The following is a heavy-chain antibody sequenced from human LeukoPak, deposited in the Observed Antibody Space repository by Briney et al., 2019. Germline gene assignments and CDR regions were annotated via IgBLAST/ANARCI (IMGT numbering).Heavy chain of an antibody. D-gene: IGHD1-26*01. CDR2: MNPNSGNT. CDR1: GYTFTSYG. V-gene: IGHV1-8*02. CDR3: ARLRVGATTIEVYFDY. Sequence: VASVKVSCKASGYTFTSYGINWVRQATGQGLEWMGWMNPNSGNTGYAQKFQGRVTMTRNTSISTAYMELSSLRSEDTAVYYCARLRVGATTIEVYFDYWGQGTLVTVSS. J-gene: IGHJ4*02.